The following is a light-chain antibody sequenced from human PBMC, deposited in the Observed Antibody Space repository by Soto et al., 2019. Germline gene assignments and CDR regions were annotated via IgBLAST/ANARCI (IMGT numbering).Light chain of an antibody. J-gene: IGLJ1*01. CDR2: DVS. CDR1: ISDVSGYNF. V-gene: IGLV2-14*03. CDR3: SSYTSSNTYV. Sequence: QSALTQPASVSGSPGQSITISCTGTISDVSGYNFVSWYQQYPGKAPKLMIYDVSNRPSGVSNRFSGSKSGNTASLTISGLKAEDEADYYCSSYTSSNTYVFGAGTKLTVL.